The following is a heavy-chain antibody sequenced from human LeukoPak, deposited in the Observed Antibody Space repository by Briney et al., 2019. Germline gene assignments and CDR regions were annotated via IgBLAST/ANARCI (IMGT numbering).Heavy chain of an antibody. D-gene: IGHD6-19*01. CDR3: TKDVVPDSGWDLDY. Sequence: PGGSLRLSCAASGFTFSTYSMTWVRQGPGKGPEWVSSIYPNGGSTFYADSVKGRFTISRDNSKNTLYLQMSSLRTEDTAIYYCTKDVVPDSGWDLDYWGQGTLVTVSS. J-gene: IGHJ4*02. CDR2: IYPNGGST. CDR1: GFTFSTYS. V-gene: IGHV3-23*01.